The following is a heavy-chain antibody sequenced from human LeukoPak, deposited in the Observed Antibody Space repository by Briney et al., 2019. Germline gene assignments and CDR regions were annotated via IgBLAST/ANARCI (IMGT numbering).Heavy chain of an antibody. D-gene: IGHD3-10*01. Sequence: SETLSLTCAVYGGSFSGYYWSWIRQPPGKGLEGIGEINHSGSTNYNPSLKSRVTISVDTSKNQFSLKLSSVTAADTAVYYCARGSAMVRGVDYWGQGTLVTVSS. CDR2: INHSGST. J-gene: IGHJ4*02. CDR1: GGSFSGYY. V-gene: IGHV4-34*01. CDR3: ARGSAMVRGVDY.